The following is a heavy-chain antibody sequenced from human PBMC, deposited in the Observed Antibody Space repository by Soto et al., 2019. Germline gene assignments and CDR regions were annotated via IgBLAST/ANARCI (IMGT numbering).Heavy chain of an antibody. V-gene: IGHV1-24*01. Sequence: XSVKVSCNVAGYPLTELSMHWGRQAPGKGLEWMGGFDPEDGETIYAQKFQGRVTMTEDTSTDTAYMGLSSLRSEDTAVYYCATDVGGSTMVRGVTNYYYYYGMDVWG. CDR3: ATDVGGSTMVRGVTNYYYYYGMDV. CDR2: FDPEDGET. CDR1: GYPLTELS. J-gene: IGHJ6*01. D-gene: IGHD3-10*01.